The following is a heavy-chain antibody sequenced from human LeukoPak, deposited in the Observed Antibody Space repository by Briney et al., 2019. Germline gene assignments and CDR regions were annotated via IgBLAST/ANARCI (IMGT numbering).Heavy chain of an antibody. J-gene: IGHJ4*02. D-gene: IGHD7-27*01. CDR2: ISGSGSDT. CDR3: AKDPWGSRGYFDY. CDR1: GFTFSRNA. V-gene: IGHV3-23*01. Sequence: PGGSLRLSCAASGFTFSRNAMIWVRQAPGKGLEWVSAISGSGSDTYYADSVKGRFTISRDNSKNTVYLRMSSLRAEDTAIYYCAKDPWGSRGYFDYWGQGTLVTVSS.